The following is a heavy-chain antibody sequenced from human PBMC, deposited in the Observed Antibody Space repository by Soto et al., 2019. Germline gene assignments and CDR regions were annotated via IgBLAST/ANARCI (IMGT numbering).Heavy chain of an antibody. CDR2: IIPILGIA. CDR1: EGTFVSHA. CDR3: ARGSSSHYGKYYSYMYV. Sequence: SGKVPCKALEGTFVSHAIRWMRQAPGQGLEWMGRIIPILGIANYAQKFQGRVTITADKSTSTAYMELSSLRSEDTAVYYCARGSSSHYGKYYSYMYVWGKGTTVTVSS. D-gene: IGHD6-13*01. J-gene: IGHJ6*03. V-gene: IGHV1-69*04.